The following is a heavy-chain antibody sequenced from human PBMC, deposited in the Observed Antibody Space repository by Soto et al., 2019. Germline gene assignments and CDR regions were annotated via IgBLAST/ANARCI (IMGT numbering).Heavy chain of an antibody. D-gene: IGHD6-19*01. CDR1: GFTFSSYA. V-gene: IGHV3-23*01. Sequence: EVQLLESGGGLVQPGGSLRLSCAASGFTFSSYAMSWVRQAPGKGLEWVSGISGSGDSTYYADSVKGRFTISRDNSKKTVYLQMNSLRAEDTAVYYCAKGVPGIAVAGTGYFQHWGQDTLVTVSS. J-gene: IGHJ1*01. CDR3: AKGVPGIAVAGTGYFQH. CDR2: ISGSGDST.